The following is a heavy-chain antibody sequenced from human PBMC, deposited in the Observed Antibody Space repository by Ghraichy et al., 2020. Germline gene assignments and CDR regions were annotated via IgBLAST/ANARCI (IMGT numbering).Heavy chain of an antibody. V-gene: IGHV4-34*01. Sequence: SETLSLTCAVYGGSFSGYYWSSIRQPPGKGLEWIGEINHSGSTNYNPSLKSRVTISVDTSKNQFSLKLSSVTAADMAVYYCARRRTYCSGGSCYPGPIYYFDYWGQGTLVTVSS. D-gene: IGHD2-15*01. CDR3: ARRRTYCSGGSCYPGPIYYFDY. J-gene: IGHJ4*02. CDR2: INHSGST. CDR1: GGSFSGYY.